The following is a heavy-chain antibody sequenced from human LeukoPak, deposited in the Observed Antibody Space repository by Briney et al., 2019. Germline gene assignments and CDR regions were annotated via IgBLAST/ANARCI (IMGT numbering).Heavy chain of an antibody. V-gene: IGHV1-18*01. J-gene: IGHJ3*02. CDR2: ISANNGNT. CDR1: GYSFSSYG. D-gene: IGHD3-16*01. Sequence: GASVKVSCKGSGYSFSSYGITWVRQAPGQGLEWMGWISANNGNTKYAQKFQGRVSMTTDTSTSTASMELRSLRFDDTAVYYCAKAGGERAPTLAFDIWGQGTMVAVSS. CDR3: AKAGGERAPTLAFDI.